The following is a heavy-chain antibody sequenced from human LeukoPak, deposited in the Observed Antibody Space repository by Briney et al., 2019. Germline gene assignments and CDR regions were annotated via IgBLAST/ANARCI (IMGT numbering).Heavy chain of an antibody. CDR1: GFTFSDYY. D-gene: IGHD1-26*01. CDR3: ATDRYKWELGAFDI. CDR2: ISSSDSPR. J-gene: IGHJ3*02. V-gene: IGHV3-11*01. Sequence: GGSLRLSCAASGFTFSDYYMSWIRQAPGKGLEWVSYISSSDSPRFYADSVKGRFTISRDNAKKSLFLQMDSLRAEDTAVYYCATDRYKWELGAFDIWGQGTMVTVSS.